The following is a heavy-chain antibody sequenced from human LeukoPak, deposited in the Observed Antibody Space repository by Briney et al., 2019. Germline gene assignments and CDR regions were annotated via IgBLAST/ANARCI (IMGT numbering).Heavy chain of an antibody. V-gene: IGHV3-53*01. CDR1: GGSISSSSFY. Sequence: ETLSLTCTVSGGSISSSSFYWGWIRQPPGKGLEWVSVIYSGGSTYYADSVKGRFTISRDNSKNTLYLQMNSLRAEDTAVYYCAKDLAYGSGSYSPYYFDYWGQGTLVTVSS. J-gene: IGHJ4*02. CDR3: AKDLAYGSGSYSPYYFDY. D-gene: IGHD3-10*01. CDR2: IYSGGST.